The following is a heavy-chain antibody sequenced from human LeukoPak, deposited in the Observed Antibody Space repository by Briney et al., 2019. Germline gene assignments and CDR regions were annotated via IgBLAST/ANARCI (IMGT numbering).Heavy chain of an antibody. Sequence: GGSLRLSCAASGFTFSSYSMNWVRQAPGKGLEWVSYISSSSSTIYYADSVKGRFTISRDNAKNSLYLQMNSLRAEDTAVYYCARDSLYSSPTSDYWGQGTLVTVSS. V-gene: IGHV3-48*01. D-gene: IGHD6-13*01. CDR2: ISSSSSTI. CDR1: GFTFSSYS. J-gene: IGHJ4*02. CDR3: ARDSLYSSPTSDY.